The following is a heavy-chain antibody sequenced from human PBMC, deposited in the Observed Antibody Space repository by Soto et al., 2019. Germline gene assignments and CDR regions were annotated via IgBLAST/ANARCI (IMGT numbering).Heavy chain of an antibody. V-gene: IGHV4-59*01. Sequence: PSETLSLTCTVSGASINDFYWSWSRQTPGKGLEWVGFMYYSETTKYNPSLKGRVNMSLDTSKNQVSLHLKSVTAADTAVYYCARANSSTWYKLEYKWFDPWGQGTQVTVSS. CDR2: MYYSETT. J-gene: IGHJ5*02. CDR3: ARANSSTWYKLEYKWFDP. D-gene: IGHD6-13*01. CDR1: GASINDFY.